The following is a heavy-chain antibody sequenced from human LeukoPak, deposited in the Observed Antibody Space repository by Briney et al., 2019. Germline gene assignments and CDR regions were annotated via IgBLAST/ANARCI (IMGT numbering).Heavy chain of an antibody. CDR3: ARYGNSAVY. D-gene: IGHD4-23*01. CDR1: GGSISISRHY. Sequence: SETLTLTCTVSGGSISISRHYWAWIRQPPGQGLDWIGTIHYTGTTYYNPSLRSRVSISVDRSTNQFSLRVSPVTAADTAVYYCARYGNSAVYWGQGTLVTASS. J-gene: IGHJ4*02. V-gene: IGHV4-39*07. CDR2: IHYTGTT.